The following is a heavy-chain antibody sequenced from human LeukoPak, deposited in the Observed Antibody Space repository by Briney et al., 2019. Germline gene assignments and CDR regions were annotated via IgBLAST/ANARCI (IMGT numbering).Heavy chain of an antibody. CDR3: ASSTPPVRYYYYGMDV. CDR2: VDGTSSYI. V-gene: IGHV3-21*01. CDR1: GFTFRSYT. Sequence: GGPLRLSCAASGFTFRSYTMKWVRQAPGKGLEWVSSVDGTSSYIYYADSVRGRFTISRDNAKNSLYLQMNSLRAEDTAVYYCASSTPPVRYYYYGMDVWGQGTTVTVSS. D-gene: IGHD2-2*01. J-gene: IGHJ6*02.